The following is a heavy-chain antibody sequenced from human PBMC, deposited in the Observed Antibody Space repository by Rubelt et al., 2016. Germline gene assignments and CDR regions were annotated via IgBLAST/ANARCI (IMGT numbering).Heavy chain of an antibody. D-gene: IGHD3-22*01. V-gene: IGHV1-69*06. J-gene: IGHJ3*02. CDR2: IIPVFGTA. Sequence: QVQLVQSGAEVKKPGSSVKVSCKASGGTFSSYAISWVRQAPGQGLEWMGGIIPVFGTANYAQKFQGRVTSTADKSTSTAYMGLSSLRSEDTAVYYCARDRLLDDSSGGDAFDIWGQGTMVTVSS. CDR3: ARDRLLDDSSGGDAFDI. CDR1: GGTFSSYA.